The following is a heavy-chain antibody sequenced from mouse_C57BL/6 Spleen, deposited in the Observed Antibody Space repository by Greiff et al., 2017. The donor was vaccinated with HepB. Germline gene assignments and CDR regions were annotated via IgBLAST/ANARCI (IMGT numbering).Heavy chain of an antibody. Sequence: VQLQQPGAELVKPGASVKLSCKASGYTFTSYWMQWVKQRPGQGLEWIGEIDPSDSYTNYNQKFKGKATLTVDTSSSTAYMQLSSLTSEDSAVYYCARTGGSPDYWGQGTTLTVSS. D-gene: IGHD1-1*01. CDR1: GYTFTSYW. CDR2: IDPSDSYT. V-gene: IGHV1-50*01. CDR3: ARTGGSPDY. J-gene: IGHJ2*01.